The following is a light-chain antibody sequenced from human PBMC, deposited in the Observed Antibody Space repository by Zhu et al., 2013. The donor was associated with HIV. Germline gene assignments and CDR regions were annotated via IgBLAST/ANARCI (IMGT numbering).Light chain of an antibody. Sequence: DIQMTQSPSSLSASVGDRVTITCRASQSISTYLNWYQQKPGKAPRLLIYAASNLQSGVPSRFSGSGSGTDFTLTISSLQPEDFATYYCQQSYRGLMCSFGLGGPSLEIK. J-gene: IGKJ2*04. V-gene: IGKV1-39*01. CDR2: AAS. CDR3: QQSYRGLMCS. CDR1: QSISTY.